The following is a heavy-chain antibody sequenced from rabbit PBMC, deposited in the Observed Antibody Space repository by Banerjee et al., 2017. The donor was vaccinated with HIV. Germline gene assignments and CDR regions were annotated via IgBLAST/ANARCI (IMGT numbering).Heavy chain of an antibody. V-gene: IGHV1S47*01. J-gene: IGHJ2*01. CDR2: IYNSDGST. Sequence: KGPEWIACIYNSDGSTYYASWVNGRFTISRSTSLNTVTLQMTSLTAADTATYFCARDYADDVGYAFDPWGQGTLVTVS. D-gene: IGHD2-1*01. CDR3: ARDYADDVGYAFDP.